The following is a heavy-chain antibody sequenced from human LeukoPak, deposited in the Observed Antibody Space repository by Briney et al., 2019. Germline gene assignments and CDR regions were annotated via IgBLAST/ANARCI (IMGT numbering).Heavy chain of an antibody. J-gene: IGHJ6*02. CDR1: GGSIGSYY. CDR3: ARVDFWSGYYHYYGMDV. V-gene: IGHV4-59*01. CDR2: IYYSGST. Sequence: PSETLSLTCTVSGGSIGSYYWSWIRQPPGKGLEWIGYIYYSGSTNYNPSLKSRVTISVDTSKNQFSLKLSSVTAADTAVYYCARVDFWSGYYHYYGMDVWGQGTTVTVSS. D-gene: IGHD3-3*01.